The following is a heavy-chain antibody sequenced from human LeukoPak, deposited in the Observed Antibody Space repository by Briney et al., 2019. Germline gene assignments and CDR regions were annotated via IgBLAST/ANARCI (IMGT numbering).Heavy chain of an antibody. J-gene: IGHJ5*01. CDR3: ARQGGSYWDGWFDS. D-gene: IGHD1-26*01. V-gene: IGHV5-51*01. CDR1: GHSSTNYW. Sequence: GESLKISCKGPGHSSTNYWIGWVRQMPGKGLEWMGMIYPGDSDTRYSPSFQGQVTISADKSISTAYLQWSSLKASDTAMYYCARQGGSYWDGWFDSWGQGILVTVSS. CDR2: IYPGDSDT.